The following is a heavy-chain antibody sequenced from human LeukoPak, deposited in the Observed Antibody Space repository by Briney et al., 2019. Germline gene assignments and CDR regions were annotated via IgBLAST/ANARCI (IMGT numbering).Heavy chain of an antibody. J-gene: IGHJ3*02. CDR2: INPNSGGT. CDR1: GYTFTGYY. V-gene: IGHV1-2*02. Sequence: ASVKVSCKASGYTFTGYYMHWVRQAPGQGLEWMGWINPNSGGTNYAQKFQGRVTMTRDTSISTAYMELSRLRSDDTAVYYCARDSSVDPMNAFDMWGQGTMVTVSS. D-gene: IGHD3-22*01. CDR3: ARDSSVDPMNAFDM.